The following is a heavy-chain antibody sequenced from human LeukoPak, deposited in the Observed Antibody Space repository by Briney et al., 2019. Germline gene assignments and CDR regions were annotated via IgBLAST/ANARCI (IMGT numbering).Heavy chain of an antibody. Sequence: SETLSLTCTVSGDSISTFYWSWIRQPPGKGLEWIGYIYYSESTNYNPSLKSRVTISIDTSKNQFSLKLSSVTAADTAVYYCARHPYYYYGMDVWGQGTTVTVSS. CDR3: ARHPYYYYGMDV. CDR2: IYYSEST. V-gene: IGHV4-59*08. CDR1: GDSISTFY. J-gene: IGHJ6*02.